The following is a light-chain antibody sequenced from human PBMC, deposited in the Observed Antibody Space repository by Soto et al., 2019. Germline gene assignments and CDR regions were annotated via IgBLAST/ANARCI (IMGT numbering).Light chain of an antibody. V-gene: IGLV1-51*01. J-gene: IGLJ3*02. CDR3: ETWDSSLSAGV. CDR2: DND. Sequence: QSVLTQPPSVSAAPGQKVTVSCSGSRSNIGNNAVAWYQHLPGTDPKLLIYDNDKRPSGISDRFSASKSGTSATLAITGLQTGDEADYYCETWDSSLSAGVFGGGTKVTVL. CDR1: RSNIGNNA.